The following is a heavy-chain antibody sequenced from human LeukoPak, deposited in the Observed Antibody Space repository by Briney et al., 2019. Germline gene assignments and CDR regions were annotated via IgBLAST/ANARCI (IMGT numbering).Heavy chain of an antibody. Sequence: GRSLRLSCAASRFTFSSYGMHWVRQAPGKGLEWVSVISSDGSNKNYADSVKGRFTISRDNSKNTLYLQMNSLRAEDTTVYYCAKDHTVITSHFDYWGRGPLVTVSS. J-gene: IGHJ4*02. CDR3: AKDHTVITSHFDY. CDR1: RFTFSSYG. V-gene: IGHV3-30*18. D-gene: IGHD4-23*01. CDR2: ISSDGSNK.